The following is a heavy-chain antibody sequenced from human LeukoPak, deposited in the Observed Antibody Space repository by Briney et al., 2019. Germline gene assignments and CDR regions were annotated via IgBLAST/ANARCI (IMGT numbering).Heavy chain of an antibody. D-gene: IGHD3-22*01. V-gene: IGHV1-18*01. Sequence: ASVKVSCKASDYTFTSYGISWLRQAPGHGLEWMGWISGYNGNTNYAQKLQGRVTMTTDTSTSTAYMELRSLRSDDTAVYYCARDYYDSSGYYCVDYWGQGTLVTVSS. J-gene: IGHJ4*02. CDR3: ARDYYDSSGYYCVDY. CDR1: DYTFTSYG. CDR2: ISGYNGNT.